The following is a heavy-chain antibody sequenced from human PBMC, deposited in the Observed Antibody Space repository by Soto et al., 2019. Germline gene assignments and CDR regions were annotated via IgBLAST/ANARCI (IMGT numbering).Heavy chain of an antibody. CDR1: GYTFTSYD. D-gene: IGHD2-2*01. CDR2: MNPNSGNT. Sequence: QVQLVQSGAEVKKPGASVKVSCKASGYTFTSYDINWVRQGTGQGLEWMGWMNPNSGNTGYAQKLQGKVTMTWNTSISTAYMDLSSLRSEDTAVYYCARGKSWDALVPAAYNYYYYYGMDVWGQGTTVTVSS. V-gene: IGHV1-8*01. CDR3: ARGKSWDALVPAAYNYYYYYGMDV. J-gene: IGHJ6*02.